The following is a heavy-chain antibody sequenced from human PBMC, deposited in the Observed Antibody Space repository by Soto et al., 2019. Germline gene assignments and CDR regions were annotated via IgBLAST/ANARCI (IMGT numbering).Heavy chain of an antibody. D-gene: IGHD2-2*01. J-gene: IGHJ5*02. CDR3: AHRREDIVVVPAVDNWFDP. CDR1: GFSLSTSGVG. V-gene: IGHV2-5*01. CDR2: IYWNDDK. Sequence: SGPTLVKPTPTLTLTCTFSGFSLSTSGVGVGWIRQPPGKALEWLALIYWNDDKRYSLSLKSRLTITKDTSKNQVVLTMTNMDPVDTATYYCAHRREDIVVVPAVDNWFDPWGQGTLVTVSS.